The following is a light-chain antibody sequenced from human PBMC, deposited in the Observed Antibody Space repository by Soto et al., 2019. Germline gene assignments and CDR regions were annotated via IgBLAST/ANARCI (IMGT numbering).Light chain of an antibody. J-gene: IGKJ1*01. V-gene: IGKV3-11*01. CDR1: QSVSSY. CDR2: DAS. Sequence: EIVLTQSPATLSLSPGERATLSCMASQSVSSYLAWYQQKPGQAPRLLIYDASNRATGIPARFSGSGSGTDFTLTISSLEPEDFAVYYCQQYNNWPQTFGQGTKVDIK. CDR3: QQYNNWPQT.